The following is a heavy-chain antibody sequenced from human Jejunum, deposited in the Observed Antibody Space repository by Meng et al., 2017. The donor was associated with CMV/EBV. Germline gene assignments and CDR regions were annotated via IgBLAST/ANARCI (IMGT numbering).Heavy chain of an antibody. CDR2: IYSGGTT. CDR1: GFSVSSNY. CDR3: VRNLGYTYGLVS. V-gene: IGHV3-66*01. Sequence: VSVVESGGCLVMPGWSLRLCCSASGFSVSSNYMSWVRQAPGKGLEWVTLIYSGGTTFYADSVKGRFTISRDNSKNVLYLQMNSVRAEDTALYHCVRNLGYTYGLVSWGQGTLVTVSS. J-gene: IGHJ5*02. D-gene: IGHD5-18*01.